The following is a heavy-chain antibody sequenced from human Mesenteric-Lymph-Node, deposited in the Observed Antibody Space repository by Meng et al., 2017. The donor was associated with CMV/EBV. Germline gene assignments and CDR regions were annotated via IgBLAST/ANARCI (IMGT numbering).Heavy chain of an antibody. CDR3: ARNANWGTRENYFDY. Sequence: SGDTFSSYAIGWVRQAPGQGLEWMGGIIPLFGSPNYAQKFQGRVTITMDASTSTVSMELSRLRSDDTAVYYCARNANWGTRENYFDYWGQGTLVTVSS. CDR2: IIPLFGSP. V-gene: IGHV1-69*05. CDR1: GDTFSSYA. D-gene: IGHD7-27*01. J-gene: IGHJ4*02.